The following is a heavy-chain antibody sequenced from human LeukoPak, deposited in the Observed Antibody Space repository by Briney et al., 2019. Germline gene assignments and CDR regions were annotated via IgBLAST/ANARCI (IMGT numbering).Heavy chain of an antibody. J-gene: IGHJ4*02. D-gene: IGHD7-27*01. CDR1: GFTFSSYA. CDR2: ITGSGGST. CDR3: ATERNWVFDY. Sequence: GGSLRLSCAASGFTFSSYAMSWVRQAPGKGLEWVSAITGSGGSTYYADSVKGRFTISRDNSKNTLYVQMNSLRAEGTAVYYCATERNWVFDYWGQGTLVTVSS. V-gene: IGHV3-23*01.